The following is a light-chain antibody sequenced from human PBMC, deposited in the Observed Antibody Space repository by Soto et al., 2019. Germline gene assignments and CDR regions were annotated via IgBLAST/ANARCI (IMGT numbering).Light chain of an antibody. CDR2: EVN. J-gene: IGLJ1*01. CDR1: SSDVGGYNY. Sequence: QSALTQPPSASGSPGQSVAISCTGTSSDVGGYNYVSWYQHHPGKAPKLMIYEVNKGPSGVPDRFSGSKSGNTASLTVSGLQAEDEADYYCSSYAGSSNVVGTGTKLTVL. CDR3: SSYAGSSNV. V-gene: IGLV2-8*01.